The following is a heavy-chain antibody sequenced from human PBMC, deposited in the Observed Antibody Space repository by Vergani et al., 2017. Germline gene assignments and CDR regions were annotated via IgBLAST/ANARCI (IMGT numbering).Heavy chain of an antibody. V-gene: IGHV3-43*02. CDR1: GFTFDDYA. D-gene: IGHD6-19*01. J-gene: IGHJ4*02. CDR2: ISGDGGST. CDR3: AKAAPPGQWLVPEVDY. Sequence: EVQLLESGGGLVQPGGSLRLSCAASGFTFDDYAMHWVRQAPGKGLEWVSLISGDGGSTYYADSVKGRFTISRDNSKNSLYLQMNSLRTEDTALYYCAKAAPPGQWLVPEVDYWGQGTLVTVSS.